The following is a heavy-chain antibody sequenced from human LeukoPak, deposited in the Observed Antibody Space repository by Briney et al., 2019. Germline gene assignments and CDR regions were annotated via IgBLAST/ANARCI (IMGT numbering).Heavy chain of an antibody. D-gene: IGHD3-22*01. CDR1: GFNFISYG. Sequence: GGSLRLSCEVSGFNFISYGMSWVRQAPGKGLEWVSLISGSGTRTNYAGSVKGRFTISRDNSKNTVYLQMDSLGAEDAAVYYCVRDKYDSNRSPSDIWGQGTKVTVSS. V-gene: IGHV3-23*01. CDR2: ISGSGTRT. CDR3: VRDKYDSNRSPSDI. J-gene: IGHJ3*02.